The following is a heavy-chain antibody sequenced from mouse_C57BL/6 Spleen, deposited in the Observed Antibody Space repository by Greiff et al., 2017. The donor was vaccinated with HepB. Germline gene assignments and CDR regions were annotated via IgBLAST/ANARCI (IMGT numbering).Heavy chain of an antibody. D-gene: IGHD1-1*01. V-gene: IGHV6-6*01. J-gene: IGHJ3*01. CDR2: IRNKANNHAT. CDR3: TGYYGSSLWFAY. CDR1: GFTFSDAW. Sequence: EVMLVESGGGLVQPGGSMKLSCAASGFTFSDAWMDWVRQSPEKGLEWVAEIRNKANNHATYYAESVKGRFTISRDDSKSSVYLQMNSLRAEDTGIYYCTGYYGSSLWFAYWGQGTLVTVSA.